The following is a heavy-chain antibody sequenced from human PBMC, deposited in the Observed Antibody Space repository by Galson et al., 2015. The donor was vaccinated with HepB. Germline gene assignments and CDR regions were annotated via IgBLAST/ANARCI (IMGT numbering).Heavy chain of an antibody. V-gene: IGHV1-2*04. Sequence: SVKVSCKASGYTFTGYYMHWVRQAPGQGLVWMGWINPNSGGTNYAQKFQGWVTMTRDTSISTAYMELSRLRSDDPAVYYCARVISSGYYPYYFDYWGQGTLVTVSS. D-gene: IGHD3-22*01. J-gene: IGHJ4*02. CDR1: GYTFTGYY. CDR2: INPNSGGT. CDR3: ARVISSGYYPYYFDY.